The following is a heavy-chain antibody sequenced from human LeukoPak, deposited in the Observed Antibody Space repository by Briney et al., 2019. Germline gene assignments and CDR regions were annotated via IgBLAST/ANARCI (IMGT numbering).Heavy chain of an antibody. Sequence: SETLSLTCAVYGGSFSGYYWSWIRQPPGKGLEWIGEINHSGSTNYNPSLKSRVTISVDTSKNQFSLKLSSVTAADTAVYYCARDGDGYPGGWFDPWGQGTLVTVSS. J-gene: IGHJ5*02. V-gene: IGHV4-34*01. D-gene: IGHD5-24*01. CDR1: GGSFSGYY. CDR3: ARDGDGYPGGWFDP. CDR2: INHSGST.